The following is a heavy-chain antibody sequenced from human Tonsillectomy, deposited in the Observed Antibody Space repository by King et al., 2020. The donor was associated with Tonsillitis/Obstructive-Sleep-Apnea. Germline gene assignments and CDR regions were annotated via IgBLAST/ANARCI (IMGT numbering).Heavy chain of an antibody. V-gene: IGHV5-51*01. D-gene: IGHD6-6*01. CDR2: IHPEDSDT. Sequence: QLVQSGAEVKKPGESLKISCQGSGYTFTRHWIGWVRQMPGKGLEWMGIIHPEDSDTRYSLSFQGRVTISADKSINTAYLQWNSLKASDTAIYYCARNLRDYYASSSPFDSWGQGTLVTVSS. J-gene: IGHJ4*02. CDR1: GYTFTRHW. CDR3: ARNLRDYYASSSPFDS.